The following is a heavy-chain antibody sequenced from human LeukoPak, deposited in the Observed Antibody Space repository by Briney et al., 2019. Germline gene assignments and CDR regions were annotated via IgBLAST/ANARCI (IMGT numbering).Heavy chain of an antibody. Sequence: ASVTVSCKASGYTFTSYGSSWVRQAPGQGLEWMGWISGDNGNKNYAQKFQGRVIMTTDTSTTTDTMDLRSLRSDDTAVYYCARPRVAGSLDIWGQGTMVTVSS. CDR1: GYTFTSYG. CDR2: ISGDNGNK. J-gene: IGHJ3*02. V-gene: IGHV1-18*01. CDR3: ARPRVAGSLDI. D-gene: IGHD2-15*01.